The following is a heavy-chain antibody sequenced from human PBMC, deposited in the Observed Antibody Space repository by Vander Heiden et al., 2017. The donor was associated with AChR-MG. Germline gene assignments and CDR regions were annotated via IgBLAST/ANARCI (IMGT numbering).Heavy chain of an antibody. V-gene: IGHV3-23*01. J-gene: IGHJ4*02. CDR3: AKIPRDFGLGAVDY. CDR1: GFPFGSYA. CDR2: ISGSGGST. Sequence: EVQLLESGGGLVQPGGSLRPSCAASGFPFGSYAMSWVRQAPGKGLEWVSAISGSGGSTYYADSVKGRFTISRDNSKNTLYLQMNSLRAEDTAVYYCAKIPRDFGLGAVDYWGQGTLVTVSS. D-gene: IGHD2-2*02.